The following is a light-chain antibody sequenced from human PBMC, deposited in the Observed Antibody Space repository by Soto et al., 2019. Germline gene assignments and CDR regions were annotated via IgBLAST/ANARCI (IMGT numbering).Light chain of an antibody. CDR3: SSYAGTSNV. CDR2: EVH. V-gene: IGLV2-8*01. Sequence: QSVLTQPPSASGSPGQSVTISCTGTSSDVGGYNYVSWYQQYPDKAPKLMIYEVHKRPSGVPDRFSGSKSGNTASLTVSGLQAEDEADYYCSSYAGTSNVFGTGTKLTVL. J-gene: IGLJ1*01. CDR1: SSDVGGYNY.